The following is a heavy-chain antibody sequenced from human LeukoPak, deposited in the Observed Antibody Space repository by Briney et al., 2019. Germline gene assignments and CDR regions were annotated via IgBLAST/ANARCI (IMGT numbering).Heavy chain of an antibody. Sequence: SVKVSCKASGGTFSSYAISWVRQAPGQGLEWMGGIIPIFGTANHAQKFQGRVTITADESTSTAYMELSSLRSEDTAVYYCASPPRGNTKGALDIWGQGTMVTVSS. CDR1: GGTFSSYA. V-gene: IGHV1-69*01. CDR3: ASPPRGNTKGALDI. D-gene: IGHD1-1*01. J-gene: IGHJ3*02. CDR2: IIPIFGTA.